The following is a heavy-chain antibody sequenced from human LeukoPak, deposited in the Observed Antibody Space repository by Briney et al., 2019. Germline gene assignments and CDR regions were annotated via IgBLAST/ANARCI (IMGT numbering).Heavy chain of an antibody. V-gene: IGHV3-48*04. Sequence: PGGSLRLSCAASGFTFSSYSMNWVGQAPGKGLEWVSYISSSSSTIYYADSVKGRFTISRDNAKNSLYLQMNSLRAEDTAVYYCARGPTVTSLSYYYYMDVWGKGTTVTVSS. CDR3: ARGPTVTSLSYYYYMDV. D-gene: IGHD4-11*01. CDR1: GFTFSSYS. J-gene: IGHJ6*03. CDR2: ISSSSSTI.